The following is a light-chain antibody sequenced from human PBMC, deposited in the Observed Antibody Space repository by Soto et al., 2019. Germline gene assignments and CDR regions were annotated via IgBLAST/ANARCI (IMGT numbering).Light chain of an antibody. J-gene: IGLJ3*02. CDR3: SSYTSSSSWV. CDR2: DVS. Sequence: QPASVSGSPGQSITISCTETSSDVGGYNYVSWYQQHPGKAPKLMIYDVSNRPSGVSNRFSGSKSGNTASLTISGLQAEDEADYYCSSYTSSSSWVFGGGTKVTVL. CDR1: SSDVGGYNY. V-gene: IGLV2-14*01.